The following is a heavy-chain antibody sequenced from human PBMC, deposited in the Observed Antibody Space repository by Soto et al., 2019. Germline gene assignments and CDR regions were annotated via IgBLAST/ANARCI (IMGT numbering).Heavy chain of an antibody. Sequence: QVQLVQSGAEVKKPGASVKVSCKASGYTFTSYGISWVRQAPGQGLEWMGWISAYNGNTNYAQKLQGRVTMTTDTATSTADMELRRLRSDDTAVYYCARDTYGSGAGYWGQGTLVTVSS. V-gene: IGHV1-18*01. CDR2: ISAYNGNT. CDR1: GYTFTSYG. CDR3: ARDTYGSGAGY. J-gene: IGHJ4*02. D-gene: IGHD3-10*01.